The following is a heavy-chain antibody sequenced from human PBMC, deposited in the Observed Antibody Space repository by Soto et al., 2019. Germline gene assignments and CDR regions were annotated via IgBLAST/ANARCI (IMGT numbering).Heavy chain of an antibody. CDR2: INHSGST. J-gene: IGHJ6*03. CDR3: ARGPGAQYSRGRYYYYMDV. V-gene: IGHV4-34*01. D-gene: IGHD1-26*01. Sequence: SETLSLTCAVYGGSFSGYYWSWIRQPPGKGLEWIGEINHSGSTNYNPSLKSRVTISVDTSKNQFSLKLSSVTAADTAVYYCARGPGAQYSRGRYYYYMDVWGKGTTVTVSS. CDR1: GGSFSGYY.